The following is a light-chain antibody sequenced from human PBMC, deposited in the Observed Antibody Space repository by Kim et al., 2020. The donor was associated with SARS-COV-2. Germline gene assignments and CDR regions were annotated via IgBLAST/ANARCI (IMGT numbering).Light chain of an antibody. Sequence: EIVMTQSPATLSVSPGERVTLSCRASQSISSNLAWYQQKPGQAPRVLIYAASTRATDIPARFSGSVSGPDFTLTISSLQSEDFAIYYCQQYNNWPRTFGEGTKVDIK. CDR1: QSISSN. V-gene: IGKV3-15*01. J-gene: IGKJ1*01. CDR3: QQYNNWPRT. CDR2: AAS.